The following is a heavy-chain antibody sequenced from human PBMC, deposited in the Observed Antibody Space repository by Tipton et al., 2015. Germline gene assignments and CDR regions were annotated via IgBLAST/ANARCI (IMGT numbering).Heavy chain of an antibody. J-gene: IGHJ4*02. CDR2: IYYSGSA. D-gene: IGHD3-9*01. V-gene: IGHV4-39*01. CDR3: ARSNYDLLTGYSRSFDY. CDR1: GGSIANSRYS. Sequence: TLSLTCTVSGGSIANSRYSWGWVRQPPGKGLEWIGSIYYSGSAYYNPSLKSRVTISVDTSKNQFSLKLSSVTAADTAVYYCARSNYDLLTGYSRSFDYWGRGTLVTVSS.